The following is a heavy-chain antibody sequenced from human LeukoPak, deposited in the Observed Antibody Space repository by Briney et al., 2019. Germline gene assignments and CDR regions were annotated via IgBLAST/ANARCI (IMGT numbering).Heavy chain of an antibody. J-gene: IGHJ4*02. D-gene: IGHD6-19*01. CDR1: GFAFSSFA. Sequence: GGSLRLSCSASGFAFSSFAMTWVRQAPRKGLEWVSSIANRATSTYYADSVKGRFTISRDNSKNTLYLQMNSLRAEDTAVYYCAKDIGWMGYFDYWGQGTLVTVSS. CDR3: AKDIGWMGYFDY. CDR2: IANRATST. V-gene: IGHV3-23*01.